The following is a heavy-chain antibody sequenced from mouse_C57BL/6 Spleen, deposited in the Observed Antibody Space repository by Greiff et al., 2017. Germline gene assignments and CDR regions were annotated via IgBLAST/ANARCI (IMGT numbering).Heavy chain of an antibody. CDR3: AREEGYDYDGAWFAY. CDR2: IYPRDGST. Sequence: QVQLQQSGPELVKPGASVKLSCKASGYTFTSYDINWVKQRPGQGLEWIGRIYPRDGSTKYNEKFKGKATLTVDTSSSTAYMELHSLTSEDSAVYFCAREEGYDYDGAWFAYWGQGTLVTVSA. J-gene: IGHJ3*01. V-gene: IGHV1-85*01. CDR1: GYTFTSYD. D-gene: IGHD2-4*01.